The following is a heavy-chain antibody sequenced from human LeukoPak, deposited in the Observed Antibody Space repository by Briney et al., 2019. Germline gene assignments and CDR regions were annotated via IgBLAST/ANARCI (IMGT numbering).Heavy chain of an antibody. CDR2: INPNSGGT. CDR1: GYTFTGYY. D-gene: IGHD6-13*01. CDR3: ARDRIYDGSSCPGY. Sequence: ASVKVSCKASGYTFTGYYMHWVRQAPGQGLEWMGWINPNSGGTNYAQKFQGRVTMTRDTSISTAYMELSRLRSDDTAVYYCARDRIYDGSSCPGYWGQGTLVTVSS. J-gene: IGHJ4*02. V-gene: IGHV1-2*02.